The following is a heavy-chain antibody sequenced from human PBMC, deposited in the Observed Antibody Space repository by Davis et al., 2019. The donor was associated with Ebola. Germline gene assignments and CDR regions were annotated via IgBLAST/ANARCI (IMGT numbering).Heavy chain of an antibody. CDR2: IWFDGSND. V-gene: IGHV3-30*02. J-gene: IGHJ6*02. CDR3: AKPVVYGMDV. Sequence: GESLKISCAASGFSLRSYGMHWVRQAPGKGLEWVAIIWFDGSNDYYADSVKGRFTISRDNSKNTLYLQMNSLRAEDTAVYYCAKPVVYGMDVWGQGTTVTVSS. CDR1: GFSLRSYG.